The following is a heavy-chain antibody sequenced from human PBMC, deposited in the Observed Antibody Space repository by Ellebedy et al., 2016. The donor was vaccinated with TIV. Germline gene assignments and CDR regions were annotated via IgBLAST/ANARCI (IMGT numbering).Heavy chain of an antibody. CDR3: ARGLARDY. CDR2: ITHSGST. V-gene: IGHV4-39*07. CDR1: GGSISSSSYY. Sequence: MPGGSLRLSCTVSGGSISSSSYYWGWIRQPPGKGLEWIGEITHSGSTNYNPSLKSRVTISVDTSKNQFSLNLSSVTAADTAVYYCARGLARDYWGQGTLVAVSS. J-gene: IGHJ4*02.